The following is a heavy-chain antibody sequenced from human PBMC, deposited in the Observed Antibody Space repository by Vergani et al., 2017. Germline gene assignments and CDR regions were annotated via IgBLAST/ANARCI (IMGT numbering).Heavy chain of an antibody. J-gene: IGHJ6*03. CDR1: GFKFSQFG. CDR2: IWHDGSNE. D-gene: IGHD3-16*01. CDR3: ARDKSKRAPAVMGTYYYYMDV. Sequence: VLLVESGGDLVQPGGSLRLSCEASGFKFSQFGMHWVRQGPGKGLEWVAGIWHDGSNEKYVDSVQGRFTISRDNSKNTLYLEMESLRVEDTAVYFCARDKSKRAPAVMGTYYYYMDVWGKGTKVTVSS. V-gene: IGHV3-33*01.